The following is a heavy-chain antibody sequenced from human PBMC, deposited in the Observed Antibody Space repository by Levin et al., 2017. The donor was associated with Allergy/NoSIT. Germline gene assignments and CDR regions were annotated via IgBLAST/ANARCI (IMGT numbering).Heavy chain of an antibody. CDR2: INAGNGNT. V-gene: IGHV1-3*01. D-gene: IGHD6-13*01. CDR1: GFTFTSYA. CDR3: ARDLGIAAAGYLDY. J-gene: IGHJ4*02. Sequence: ASVKVSCKASGFTFTSYAIHWVRQAPGQRLEWMGWINAGNGNTKYSQKFHDRVTITRDTSATTAHMELSSLTSEDTAVYYCARDLGIAAAGYLDYWGQGPLVTVSS.